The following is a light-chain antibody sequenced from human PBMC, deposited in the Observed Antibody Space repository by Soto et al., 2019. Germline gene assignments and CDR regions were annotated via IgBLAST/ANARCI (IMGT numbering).Light chain of an antibody. V-gene: IGKV2-28*01. CDR2: LGS. Sequence: DIVMTQSPLSLPVTPGEPASISCRSSQSLLHSNGYNYLDWYLQKPGQSPQLLIYLGSNRASRVPARFSGSGSGTDFTLKISRVEAEDVEVYYCMQALQTPYTFGQGTKLEIK. J-gene: IGKJ2*01. CDR3: MQALQTPYT. CDR1: QSLLHSNGYNY.